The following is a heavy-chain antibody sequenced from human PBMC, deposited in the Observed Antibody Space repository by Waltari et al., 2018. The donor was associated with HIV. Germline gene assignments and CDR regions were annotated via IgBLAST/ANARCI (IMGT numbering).Heavy chain of an antibody. Sequence: QLQLVQSGAEVKKPGASVKVSCKAPGYNFSDYYIHWVRKAPGQGLEWLGWMNPNTATKNDAQKFQVRDTMTRDASVTTAYMELSSLRSDDTAVYYCARGNYYNSFRPHDYWGQGTPVTVSS. V-gene: IGHV1-2*02. CDR3: ARGNYYNSFRPHDY. D-gene: IGHD3-22*01. J-gene: IGHJ4*02. CDR1: GYNFSDYY. CDR2: MNPNTATK.